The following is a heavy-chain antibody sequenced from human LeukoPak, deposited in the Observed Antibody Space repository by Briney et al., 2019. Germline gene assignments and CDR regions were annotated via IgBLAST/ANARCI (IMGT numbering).Heavy chain of an antibody. J-gene: IGHJ4*02. CDR1: GFMFSSNW. CDR3: ATCYGDSQSSSDY. V-gene: IGHV4-34*08. CDR2: INHSGST. D-gene: IGHD4-17*01. Sequence: GSLRLSCAASGFMFSSNWMSWIRQPPGKGLEWIGEINHSGSTNYNPSLKSRVTISVDTSKNQFSLKLSSVTAADTAVYYCATCYGDSQSSSDYWGQGTLVTVSS.